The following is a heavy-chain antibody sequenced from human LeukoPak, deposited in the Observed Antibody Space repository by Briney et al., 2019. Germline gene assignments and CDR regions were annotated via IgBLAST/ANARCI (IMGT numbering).Heavy chain of an antibody. V-gene: IGHV4-38-2*02. CDR2: IYHSGST. D-gene: IGHD6-13*01. Sequence: PSETLSLTCTVSGYSISSGYYWGWIRQPPGKGLGWIGSIYHSGSTYYNPSLKSRVTISVDTSKNQFSLKLSSVTAADTAVYYCARGLAAAGTVAFDIWGQGTMVTVSS. CDR3: ARGLAAAGTVAFDI. J-gene: IGHJ3*02. CDR1: GYSISSGYY.